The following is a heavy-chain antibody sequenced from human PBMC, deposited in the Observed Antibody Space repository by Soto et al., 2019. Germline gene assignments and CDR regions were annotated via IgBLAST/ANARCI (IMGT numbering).Heavy chain of an antibody. V-gene: IGHV4-61*01. CDR1: GGSVSSGSYY. CDR3: ATSGGPLLWFGEFDY. J-gene: IGHJ4*02. D-gene: IGHD3-10*01. Sequence: TSETLSLTCTVSGGSVSSGSYYWSWIRQPPGKGLEWIGYIYYSGSTNYNPSLKSRVTISVDTSKNQFSLKLSSVTAADTAVYYCATSGGPLLWFGEFDYWGQGTLVTVSS. CDR2: IYYSGST.